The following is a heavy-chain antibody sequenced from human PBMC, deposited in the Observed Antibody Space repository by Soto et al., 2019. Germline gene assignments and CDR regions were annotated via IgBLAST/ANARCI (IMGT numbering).Heavy chain of an antibody. CDR1: GGSGSINSAA. CDR3: ARDGVSTGTTVILDS. V-gene: IGHV6-1*01. J-gene: IGHJ4*02. CDR2: TYFRSKWYT. Sequence: PWQTLSLTFAVAGGSGSINSAAWNWIRHSPSRGLEWLGRTYFRSKWYTDYADSVRDRVAINPDTSKNQFSLQMKSVTPEDSAIYYCARDGVSTGTTVILDSWGQGTLVTVSS. D-gene: IGHD1-7*01.